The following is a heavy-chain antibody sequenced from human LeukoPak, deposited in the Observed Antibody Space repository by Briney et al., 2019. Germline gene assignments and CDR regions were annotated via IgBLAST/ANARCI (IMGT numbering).Heavy chain of an antibody. Sequence: PGGPLRLSCAASGLTFSDHWMDWVRQAPGKGLEWVGRIRNKAKSDTTEYAASVKGRFTISRDDSKNSLYLQMNSLKTEDTAVYYCARVSCGGDCNNLLWYFDLWGRGTLVTVSS. CDR2: IRNKAKSDTT. V-gene: IGHV3-72*01. J-gene: IGHJ2*01. CDR1: GLTFSDHW. D-gene: IGHD2-21*02. CDR3: ARVSCGGDCNNLLWYFDL.